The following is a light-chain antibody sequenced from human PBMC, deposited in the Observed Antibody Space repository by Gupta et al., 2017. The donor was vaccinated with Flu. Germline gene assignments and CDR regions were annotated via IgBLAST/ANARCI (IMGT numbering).Light chain of an antibody. Sequence: LGERATINCKSSQSVLYSSNNKNYLAWYQQKPGQPPKLLIYWASTRESGVPDRFSGSGSGTDFTLTISSLQAEDVAVYYCQQYDSTPLYTFGQGTKLEIK. CDR1: QSVLYSSNNKNY. CDR3: QQYDSTPLYT. J-gene: IGKJ2*01. V-gene: IGKV4-1*01. CDR2: WAS.